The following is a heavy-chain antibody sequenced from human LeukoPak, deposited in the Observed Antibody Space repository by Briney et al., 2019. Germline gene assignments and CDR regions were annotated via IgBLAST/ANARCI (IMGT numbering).Heavy chain of an antibody. J-gene: IGHJ4*02. D-gene: IGHD2/OR15-2a*01. CDR1: GGSISSYY. CDR2: IYTSGST. Sequence: PSETLSLTCTVSGGSISSYYWSWIRQPAGKGLEWIGRIYTSGSTNYNPSLKSRVTMSVDTSKNQFSLKLSSVTAADTAVYYCARVQSRNFGGYFDYWGQGILVTVSS. V-gene: IGHV4-4*07. CDR3: ARVQSRNFGGYFDY.